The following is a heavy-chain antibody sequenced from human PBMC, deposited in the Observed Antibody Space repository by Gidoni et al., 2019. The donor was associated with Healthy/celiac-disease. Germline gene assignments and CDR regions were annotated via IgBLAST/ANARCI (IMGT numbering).Heavy chain of an antibody. J-gene: IGHJ3*02. V-gene: IGHV1-3*01. CDR3: ARVRLLWFGELSNAFDI. D-gene: IGHD3-10*01. CDR2: MNAGNGNT. Sequence: QVQLVQSGAAVKKPGASVTVSCKASGYHFTSYAMHWVRQAPGQRLEWMGGMNAGNGNTKDSQKFQGRVTITRDTSASTAYMELSSLRSEDTAVYYCARVRLLWFGELSNAFDIWGQGTMVTVSS. CDR1: GYHFTSYA.